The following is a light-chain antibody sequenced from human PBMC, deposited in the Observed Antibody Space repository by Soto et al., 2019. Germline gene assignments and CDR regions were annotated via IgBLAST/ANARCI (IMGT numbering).Light chain of an antibody. CDR2: DVC. Sequence: QSVLTQPASVSGSPGQSITISCTGTSSDVGGYNYVSWYQQHPGKAPKLMIYDVCNRPSGVSNRFSGSKSGNTASLTISGLQAEDEADYYCSSYTSSSTLDVVFGGGTKLTVL. V-gene: IGLV2-14*01. J-gene: IGLJ2*01. CDR1: SSDVGGYNY. CDR3: SSYTSSSTLDVV.